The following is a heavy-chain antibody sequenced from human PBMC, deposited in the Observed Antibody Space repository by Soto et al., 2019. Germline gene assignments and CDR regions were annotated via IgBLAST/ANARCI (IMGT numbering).Heavy chain of an antibody. Sequence: QVQLQESGPGLMKPSETLSLTCTVSGGSISGSSYYWTWIRQPPGKGLEWIGYTYFTGTTDYNPSLKSRVTISADPSKNQFSLTLTSVTAADTAVYYCAREGRRISMIRGFDSWDQGILVTVSS. V-gene: IGHV4-61*01. D-gene: IGHD3-10*01. J-gene: IGHJ4*02. CDR1: GGSISGSSYY. CDR3: AREGRRISMIRGFDS. CDR2: TYFTGTT.